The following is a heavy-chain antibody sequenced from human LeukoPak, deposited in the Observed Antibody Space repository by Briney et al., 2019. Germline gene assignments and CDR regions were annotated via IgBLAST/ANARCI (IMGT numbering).Heavy chain of an antibody. CDR2: ISSSSSTI. Sequence: PGGSLRLSCAASGFTFSSYAMSWVRQAPGKGLEWVSYISSSSSTIYYADSVKGRFTISRDNAKNSLYLQMNSLRAEDTAVYYCARVSLYGMDVWGQGTTVTVSS. J-gene: IGHJ6*02. V-gene: IGHV3-48*01. CDR1: GFTFSSYA. CDR3: ARVSLYGMDV.